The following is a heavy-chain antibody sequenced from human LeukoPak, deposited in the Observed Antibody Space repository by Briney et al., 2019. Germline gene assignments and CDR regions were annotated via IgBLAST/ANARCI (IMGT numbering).Heavy chain of an antibody. Sequence: GGSLRLSCAASGFTFSSYWMSWVRQAPGKGLEWVANKKQDGSDKYYVDSVKGRFTISRDDAKNSLHLQMNSLRAEDTAVYFCARLPYCSSTTCYAIFDYWGQGTLVTVSS. D-gene: IGHD2-2*01. V-gene: IGHV3-7*05. CDR1: GFTFSSYW. CDR2: KKQDGSDK. J-gene: IGHJ4*02. CDR3: ARLPYCSSTTCYAIFDY.